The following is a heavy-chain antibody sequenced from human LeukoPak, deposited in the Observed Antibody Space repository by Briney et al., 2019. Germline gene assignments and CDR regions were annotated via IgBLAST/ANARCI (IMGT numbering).Heavy chain of an antibody. J-gene: IGHJ4*02. CDR3: AKDRHYDSSGPIDY. CDR1: GFTFSNYW. Sequence: TGGSLRLSCAASGFTFSNYWMSWVRQAPGKGLEWGANIKQDESEKYYVDSVRGRFTISRDNAKNSLYLQMNSLRAEDTAVYYCAKDRHYDSSGPIDYWGQGTLVTVSS. V-gene: IGHV3-7*01. CDR2: IKQDESEK. D-gene: IGHD3-22*01.